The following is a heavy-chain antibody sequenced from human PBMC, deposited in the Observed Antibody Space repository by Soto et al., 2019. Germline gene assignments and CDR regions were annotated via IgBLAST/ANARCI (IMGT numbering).Heavy chain of an antibody. CDR2: MAPKGDNQ. D-gene: IGHD3-3*01. J-gene: IGHJ4*02. CDR3: AKNKGANYDFWSGPEY. Sequence: QVQLVESGGGVVQSGGSLRLSCAAPGFDFNIHALHWIRQAPGEGLEWVAVMAPKGDNQYYADSVQGRFTISRDTSKSTLYLQMSSLRAEDTAVYYCAKNKGANYDFWSGPEYWGQGTLVTVSS. CDR1: GFDFNIHA. V-gene: IGHV3-30-3*02.